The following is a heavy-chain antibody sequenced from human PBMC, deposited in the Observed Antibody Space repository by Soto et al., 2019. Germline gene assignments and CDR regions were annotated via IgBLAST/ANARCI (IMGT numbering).Heavy chain of an antibody. CDR1: GYTFTSYD. J-gene: IGHJ3*02. D-gene: IGHD3-9*01. CDR3: ATSVLTGQDAFDI. CDR2: MNPNSGNT. V-gene: IGHV1-8*01. Sequence: GASVKVSCKASGYTFTSYDINWVRQATGQGLEWMGWMNPNSGNTGYAQKFQGRVTMTRNTSISTAYMELSSLRSEDTAVYYCATSVLTGQDAFDIWGQGTXVTVSS.